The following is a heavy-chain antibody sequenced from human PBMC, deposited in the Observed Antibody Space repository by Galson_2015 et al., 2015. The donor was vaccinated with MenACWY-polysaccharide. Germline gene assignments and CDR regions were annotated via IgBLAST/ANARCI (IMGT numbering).Heavy chain of an antibody. V-gene: IGHV1-8*01. CDR2: MNPNSGNI. Sequence: SVKVSCKASGYTFTSYEINWVRQAPGQGLEWMGWMNPNSGNIGYAQKFLGKFTMTRDTSIGTAYMELNDLRPEHTAVYYCARAGNKASDYWGQGTLVTVSS. CDR1: GYTFTSYE. CDR3: ARAGNKASDY. D-gene: IGHD1-14*01. J-gene: IGHJ4*02.